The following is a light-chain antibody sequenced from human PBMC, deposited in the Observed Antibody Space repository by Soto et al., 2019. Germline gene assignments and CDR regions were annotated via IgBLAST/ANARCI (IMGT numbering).Light chain of an antibody. CDR3: QQYNNWPYT. J-gene: IGKJ2*01. CDR1: QSVSSN. Sequence: EIVMTQSPATLSVSPGERATLSCRASQSVSSNLAWYQQKPGQAPRLLIYGASTRATGIPARFSGSRSGTEVTLTISSLQSEDFASYYCQQYNNWPYTFGQGTKLGIK. V-gene: IGKV3-15*01. CDR2: GAS.